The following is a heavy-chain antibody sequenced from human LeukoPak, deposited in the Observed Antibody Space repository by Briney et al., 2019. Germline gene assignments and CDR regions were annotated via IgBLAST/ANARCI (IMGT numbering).Heavy chain of an antibody. Sequence: ASVKVSCKASGGTFSSYTISWVRQAPGQGLEWMGRIIPILGIANYAQKFQGRVTITADKSTSTAYMELSSLRSEDTAGYYCARDGSSGGYYMDVWGKGNTVTVSS. CDR1: GGTFSSYT. CDR3: ARDGSSGGYYMDV. CDR2: IIPILGIA. V-gene: IGHV1-69*04. D-gene: IGHD3-16*01. J-gene: IGHJ6*03.